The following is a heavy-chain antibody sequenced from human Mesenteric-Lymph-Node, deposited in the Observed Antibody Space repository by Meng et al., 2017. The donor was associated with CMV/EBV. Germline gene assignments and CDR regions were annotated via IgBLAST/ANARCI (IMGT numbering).Heavy chain of an antibody. CDR2: INPHSGDT. D-gene: IGHD3-22*01. J-gene: IGHJ4*01. CDR3: ARVGYYDSGGCHFDY. V-gene: IGHV1-2*02. Sequence: ASVKVSCKASGGTFSSYAISWVRQAPGQGLEWMGWINPHSGDTYYLQKFHGRVTLTRDTSISTAFIDLSRLTSGDTAVYYCARVGYYDSGGCHFDYWGQGTLVTVSS. CDR1: GGTFSSYA.